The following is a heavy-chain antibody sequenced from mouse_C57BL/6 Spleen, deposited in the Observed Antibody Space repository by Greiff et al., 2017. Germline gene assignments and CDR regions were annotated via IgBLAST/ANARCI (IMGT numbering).Heavy chain of an antibody. Sequence: VQLQQSGPGLVAPSQSLSITCTVSGFSLTSYGVHWVRQPPGKGLEWLVGIWGDGSTTYNSALKSRLSISKDNSKSQVFLKMNSLQTEDTAMYYCARTYYGSSYGYFDVWGKGTTVTVSS. CDR3: ARTYYGSSYGYFDV. J-gene: IGHJ1*03. V-gene: IGHV2-6*03. D-gene: IGHD1-1*01. CDR2: IWGDGST. CDR1: GFSLTSYG.